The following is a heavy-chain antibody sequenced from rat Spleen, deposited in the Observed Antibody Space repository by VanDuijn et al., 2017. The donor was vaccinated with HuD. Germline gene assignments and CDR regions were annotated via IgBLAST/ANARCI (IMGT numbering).Heavy chain of an antibody. CDR3: TRYYYDDTYYYIDY. J-gene: IGHJ2*01. CDR1: GFTFSDHN. D-gene: IGHD1-12*02. CDR2: IRNGGTNT. V-gene: IGHV5-7*01. Sequence: EVRLVESDGGFVQPGGSLKLSCAASGFTFSDHNMAWLRQVPTKGLEWVATIRNGGTNTYCRDSVKGLFTISRDDARSPLYLQMDSLRSEDTATYYCTRYYYDDTYYYIDYWGQGVMVTVSS.